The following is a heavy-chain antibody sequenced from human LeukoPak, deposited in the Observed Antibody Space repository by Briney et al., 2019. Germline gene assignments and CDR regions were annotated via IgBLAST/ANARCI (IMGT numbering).Heavy chain of an antibody. V-gene: IGHV3-11*06. Sequence: GGSLRLSCAASGFTFSDYYMSWIRQAPGKGLEWVSYISSSSSYTNYADSVKGRFTISRDNDKNSLYLQMNSLRAEDTAVYYCARLGYCSSTSCYDPALDAFDIWGQGTMVTVSS. J-gene: IGHJ3*02. CDR1: GFTFSDYY. CDR3: ARLGYCSSTSCYDPALDAFDI. CDR2: ISSSSSYT. D-gene: IGHD2-2*01.